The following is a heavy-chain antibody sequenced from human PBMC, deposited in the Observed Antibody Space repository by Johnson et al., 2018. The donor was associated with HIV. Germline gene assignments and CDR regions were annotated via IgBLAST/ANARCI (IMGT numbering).Heavy chain of an antibody. J-gene: IGHJ3*02. CDR2: INHDVSAI. D-gene: IGHD1-26*01. CDR3: ARDSVGARGAVDI. CDR1: GFTFSIYW. V-gene: IGHV3-7*05. Sequence: VQLVESGGGVVQPGGSLRLSCAASGFTFSIYWMSWVRQAPGKGLEWVANINHDVSAIHYVDSVKGRFTISRDNAKRSLFLQMNSLRAEDTALYYCARDSVGARGAVDIWCQGTLVTVSS.